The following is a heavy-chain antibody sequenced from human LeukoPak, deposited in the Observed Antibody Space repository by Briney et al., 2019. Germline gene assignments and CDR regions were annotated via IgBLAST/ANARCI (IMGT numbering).Heavy chain of an antibody. CDR2: IKQDGSEK. V-gene: IGHV3-7*01. CDR3: ARRVTGRTYYFDY. D-gene: IGHD2-21*02. Sequence: GGSLRLSCAASGFTFSSYWMSWVRQAPGKGLEWVANIKQDGSEKYYVDSVKGRFTISRDNAKNSLYLQMNSLRAEDTAVYYCARRVTGRTYYFDYWGQGTLVTVSS. J-gene: IGHJ4*02. CDR1: GFTFSSYW.